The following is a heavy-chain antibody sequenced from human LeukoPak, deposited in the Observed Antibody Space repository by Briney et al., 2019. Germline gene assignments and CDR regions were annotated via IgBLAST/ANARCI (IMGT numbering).Heavy chain of an antibody. V-gene: IGHV3-48*03. J-gene: IGHJ3*02. Sequence: GGSLRLSCAASGLTFSNYEMNWVRQAPGKGLEWVSYISSRGTTTHYADSVKGRFIISRDNAENSLYLQMNSLRVEDTALYHCVRDRGTATVRSFDIWGQGTMVTVSS. CDR3: VRDRGTATVRSFDI. CDR1: GLTFSNYE. CDR2: ISSRGTTT. D-gene: IGHD4-17*01.